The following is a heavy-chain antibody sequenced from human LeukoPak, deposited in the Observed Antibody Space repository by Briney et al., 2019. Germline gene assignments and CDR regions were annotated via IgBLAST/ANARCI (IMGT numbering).Heavy chain of an antibody. CDR2: ISGSGTTT. Sequence: GGSLRLSCAASGFTVSNYAMSWVRQAPGKGLEWVSGISGSGTTTYYADSVRGRFTISRDNSKNTLYLQMNGLRDEDTAVYYCAKGHSDHGAVDYWGQGTLVTVSS. CDR1: GFTVSNYA. CDR3: AKGHSDHGAVDY. J-gene: IGHJ4*02. D-gene: IGHD4-17*01. V-gene: IGHV3-23*01.